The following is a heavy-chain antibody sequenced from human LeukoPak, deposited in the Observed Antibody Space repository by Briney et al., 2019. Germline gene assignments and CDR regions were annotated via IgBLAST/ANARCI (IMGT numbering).Heavy chain of an antibody. CDR1: GITFIKYS. D-gene: IGHD6-19*01. J-gene: IGHJ4*02. Sequence: GGSLRLSCAASGITFIKYSMTWVRQAPGKGLEWVSAITGSGTFTDYADSVKGRFTTSRDNSKNTLYLQMNSLRAEDTAVYYCAKRSAESSGYFDYWGQGTLVTVSS. CDR3: AKRSAESSGYFDY. CDR2: ITGSGTFT. V-gene: IGHV3-23*01.